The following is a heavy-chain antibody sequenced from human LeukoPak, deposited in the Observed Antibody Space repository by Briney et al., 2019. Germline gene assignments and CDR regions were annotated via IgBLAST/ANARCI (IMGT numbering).Heavy chain of an antibody. CDR2: TYYRSKWYN. D-gene: IGHD1-26*01. CDR3: AREKRVRRGIVGARGYFDY. V-gene: IGHV6-1*01. CDR1: GGSVSSNSAA. Sequence: SQTLSLTCANSGGSVSSNSAAWNWIRQSPSRGLEWLGRTYYRSKWYNDYAVSVKSRITINPDTSKNQFSLQLNSVTPEDTAVYYCAREKRVRRGIVGARGYFDYWGQGTLVTVSS. J-gene: IGHJ4*02.